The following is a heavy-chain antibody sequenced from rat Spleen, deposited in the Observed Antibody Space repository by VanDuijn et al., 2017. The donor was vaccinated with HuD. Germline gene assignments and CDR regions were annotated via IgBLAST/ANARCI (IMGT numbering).Heavy chain of an antibody. CDR1: GFTFSNYY. CDR2: ISPSGVT. CDR3: ARQDTSGYSNWFAY. V-gene: IGHV5-25*01. J-gene: IGHJ3*01. D-gene: IGHD4-3*01. Sequence: EVQLVESGGGLVQPGRSMKLSCTVSGFTFSNYYMAWVRQAPTKGLEWVASISPSGVTYYRDSVKGRFTVSRENAKSTLYLLMDSLRSEDTATYYCARQDTSGYSNWFAYWGQGTLVTVSS.